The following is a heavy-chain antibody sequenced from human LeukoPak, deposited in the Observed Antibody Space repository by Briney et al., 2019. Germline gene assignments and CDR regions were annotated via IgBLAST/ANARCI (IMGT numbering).Heavy chain of an antibody. V-gene: IGHV1-69*04. CDR1: GGTFSSYA. Sequence: ASVKVSCKASGGTFSSYAISWVRQPPGQGLEWMGRIIPILGIANYAQKFQGRVTITADKSTSTAYMELSSLSSGDTAVDYCARRYIYDSGIGDDYWGQGTLVTVSS. CDR3: ARRYIYDSGIGDDY. CDR2: IIPILGIA. D-gene: IGHD3-22*01. J-gene: IGHJ4*02.